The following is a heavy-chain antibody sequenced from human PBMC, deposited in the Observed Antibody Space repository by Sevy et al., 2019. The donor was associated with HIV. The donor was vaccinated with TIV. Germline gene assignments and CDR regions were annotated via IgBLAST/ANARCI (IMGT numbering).Heavy chain of an antibody. D-gene: IGHD2-8*01. Sequence: WGSLRLSCAASGFAFYEYSMSWIRQAPGKGLEWVATLSFGCGKINYADSVKGRFTISRDNSKNSFYLQMDNLRVEDTALYYCGIEGCSRPHDYWGQGTRVTVSS. J-gene: IGHJ4*02. V-gene: IGHV3-23*01. CDR2: LSFGCGKI. CDR3: GIEGCSRPHDY. CDR1: GFAFYEYS.